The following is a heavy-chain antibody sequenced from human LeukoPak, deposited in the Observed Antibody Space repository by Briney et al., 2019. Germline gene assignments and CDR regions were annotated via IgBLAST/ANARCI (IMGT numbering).Heavy chain of an antibody. CDR2: IIPILGIA. CDR3: ARDGVVVAALYYYYGMDV. V-gene: IGHV1-69*04. D-gene: IGHD2-15*01. CDR1: GYAFISYA. Sequence: ASVKVSCKTSGYAFISYAISWVRQAPGQGLEWMGRIIPILGIANYAQKFQGRVTITADKSTSTAYMELSSLRSEDTAVYYCARDGVVVAALYYYYGMDVWGQGTTVTVSS. J-gene: IGHJ6*02.